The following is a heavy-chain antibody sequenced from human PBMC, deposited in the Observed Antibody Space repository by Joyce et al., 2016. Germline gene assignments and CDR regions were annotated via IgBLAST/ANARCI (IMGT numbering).Heavy chain of an antibody. Sequence: EVQLVQSGAEVKKPGESLKISCEGSGYSFSSFWIGWVRQMPGKGLGWMGIIYPNDSNTRYSPSFHGQVTISADKSISTAYLQWSSLEASDTAMYYCSRLYYEKRAFDYWGQGTLVTVSS. D-gene: IGHD3-16*01. CDR3: SRLYYEKRAFDY. CDR1: GYSFSSFW. V-gene: IGHV5-51*01. J-gene: IGHJ4*02. CDR2: IYPNDSNT.